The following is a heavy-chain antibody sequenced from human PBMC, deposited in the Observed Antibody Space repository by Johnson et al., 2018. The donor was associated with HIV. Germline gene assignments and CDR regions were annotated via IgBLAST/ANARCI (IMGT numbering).Heavy chain of an antibody. J-gene: IGHJ3*02. V-gene: IGHV3-23*04. CDR3: AKDERGEAGTRGLEAVDN. CDR1: GFTFSNYA. Sequence: EKLVESGGGLVQPGGSLRLSCAGSGFTFSNYAMVWVRQAPGKGLEWVSTIGGSGSTTYYPDSVKGRFTISRDNSKNTLYLQMNSLRAEDTAVYYCAKDERGEAGTRGLEAVDNWGQGTMVTVSS. D-gene: IGHD6-19*01. CDR2: IGGSGSTT.